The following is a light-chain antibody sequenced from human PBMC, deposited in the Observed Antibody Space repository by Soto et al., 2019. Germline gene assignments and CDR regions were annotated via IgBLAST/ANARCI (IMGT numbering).Light chain of an antibody. CDR3: QQYGSAPRT. CDR1: HTVASSY. Sequence: EIVLTQSPGTLSLSPGERATLSCRASHTVASSYLAWYQQRPGQAPRLLIYDAFRRATGIPDRFSGSGSGTDFTLTISRLEPEDFAVYYCQQYGSAPRTFVQGTKVEIK. V-gene: IGKV3-20*01. J-gene: IGKJ1*01. CDR2: DAF.